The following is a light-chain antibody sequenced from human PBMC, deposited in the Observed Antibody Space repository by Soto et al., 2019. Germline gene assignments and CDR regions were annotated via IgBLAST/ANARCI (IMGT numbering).Light chain of an antibody. CDR1: QTVLSN. CDR3: QQHNTWPIT. V-gene: IGKV3-15*01. CDR2: GAS. J-gene: IGKJ5*01. Sequence: EIVVTQSPATLSVSPGERATLSGRASQTVLSNLAWYQQKPGKAPRLIIYGASTMPSGIPARFSGSGSGTEFTLTISSLLPEDFAVYHCQQHNTWPITFGQGTRLEIK.